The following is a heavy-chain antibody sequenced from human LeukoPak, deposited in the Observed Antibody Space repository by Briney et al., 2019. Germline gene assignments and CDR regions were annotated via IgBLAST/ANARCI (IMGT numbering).Heavy chain of an antibody. D-gene: IGHD3-16*02. J-gene: IGHJ4*02. V-gene: IGHV4-59*01. Sequence: SETLSLTCSVSGDSINDYYWSWIRQPPGKGLEWIGYIYYSGSTNYNPSLKSRVTISVDTSKNQFSLKLSSVTAADTAVYYCARVTFGGVIVPPRFDYWGQGTLVTVSS. CDR3: ARVTFGGVIVPPRFDY. CDR1: GDSINDYY. CDR2: IYYSGST.